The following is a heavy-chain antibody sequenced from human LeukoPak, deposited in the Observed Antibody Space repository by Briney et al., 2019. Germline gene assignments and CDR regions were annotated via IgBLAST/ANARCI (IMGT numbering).Heavy chain of an antibody. Sequence: GGSLRLSCAASGFALTNYGMHWVRQAPGKGLVWVSHINHDGSLRNYADSVQGRFTVSRDIAKNTLYLHMNSLGADDAATYYCARDVFSLGDSWGQGTLVTVSS. CDR1: GFALTNYG. V-gene: IGHV3-74*01. CDR2: INHDGSLR. CDR3: ARDVFSLGDS. J-gene: IGHJ4*02. D-gene: IGHD5/OR15-5a*01.